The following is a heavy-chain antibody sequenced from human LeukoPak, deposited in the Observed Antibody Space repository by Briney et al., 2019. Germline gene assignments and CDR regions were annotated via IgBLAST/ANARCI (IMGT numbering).Heavy chain of an antibody. Sequence: GGSLGLSCAASGFTFSSSGVHWVRQAPGKGLEWVAFISYDARNKYYADSVKGRFTISRDNAKNSLYLQMNSLRAEDTAVYYCARMYSSSWYRTYNWFDPWGQGTLVTVSS. D-gene: IGHD6-13*01. J-gene: IGHJ5*02. V-gene: IGHV3-30*03. CDR1: GFTFSSSG. CDR2: ISYDARNK. CDR3: ARMYSSSWYRTYNWFDP.